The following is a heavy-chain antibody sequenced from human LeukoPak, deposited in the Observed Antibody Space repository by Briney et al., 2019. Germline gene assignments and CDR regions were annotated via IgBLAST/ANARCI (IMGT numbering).Heavy chain of an antibody. D-gene: IGHD3-9*01. CDR1: GGTFSRYA. V-gene: IGHV1-69*04. J-gene: IGHJ3*02. Sequence: SAKASCKASGGTFSRYAISRVRQAPGQGLEWMGRIIPILGIANYAQKFQGRVTITADKSTSTAYMELSSLRSEDTAVYYCARDYGQPLVAGAFDIWGQGTMVTVSS. CDR2: IIPILGIA. CDR3: ARDYGQPLVAGAFDI.